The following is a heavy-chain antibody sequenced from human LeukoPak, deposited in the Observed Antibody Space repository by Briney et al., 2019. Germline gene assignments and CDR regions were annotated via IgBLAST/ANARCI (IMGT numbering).Heavy chain of an antibody. CDR2: IYYSGST. V-gene: IGHV4-59*08. J-gene: IGHJ1*01. CDR1: GGSISTYY. D-gene: IGHD3-16*01. CDR3: ASRVPRIMAFQH. Sequence: PSETLSLTCTVSGGSISTYYWSWIRQPPGKGLEWIGYIYYSGSTNYNPSLKSRVTISVDTSKNQFSLKLSSVTAADTAVYYCASRVPRIMAFQHWGQGTLVTVSS.